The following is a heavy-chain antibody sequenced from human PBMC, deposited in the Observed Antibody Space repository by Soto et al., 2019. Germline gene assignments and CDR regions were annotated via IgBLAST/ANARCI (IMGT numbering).Heavy chain of an antibody. CDR2: IFPGDSDT. J-gene: IGHJ4*02. V-gene: IGHV5-51*01. CDR1: GYSFTTYW. CDR3: ARHYANYGILNGYHDPFDS. D-gene: IGHD3-16*01. Sequence: PGESLKISCRGSGYSFTTYWIVWVRQTPGKGLEWMGIIFPGDSDTRYTPSFQGQVTISAAKSISTAFMQWSSLKASDTAMYYCARHYANYGILNGYHDPFDSWGQGTLVTVSS.